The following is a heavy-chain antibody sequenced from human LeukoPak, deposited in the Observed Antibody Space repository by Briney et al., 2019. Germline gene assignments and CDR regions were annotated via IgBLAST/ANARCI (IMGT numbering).Heavy chain of an antibody. CDR2: INGGGSTM. V-gene: IGHV3-48*03. CDR3: ARDAHYYDSTGYFRAPLDY. J-gene: IGHJ4*02. Sequence: GGSLRLSCAASGFTSSSYEMNWVRQAPGKGLEWVSYINGGGSTMSYADSVKGRFTISRDNAKNSLSLQMNSLRVEDTAVYYCARDAHYYDSTGYFRAPLDYWGQGTLVTVSS. D-gene: IGHD3-22*01. CDR1: GFTSSSYE.